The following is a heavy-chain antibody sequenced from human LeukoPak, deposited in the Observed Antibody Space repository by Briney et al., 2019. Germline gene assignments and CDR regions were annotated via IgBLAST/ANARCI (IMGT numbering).Heavy chain of an antibody. CDR3: ATAGIYCSSTSCYHTSYYFDY. CDR2: ISYDGSNK. D-gene: IGHD2-2*01. CDR1: GFTFTSYA. Sequence: PGASLRLSWAASGFTFTSYAMRWARQAPGKGLEWEAVISYDGSNKSYEDSVKGRFTISRDNFKNTLYLQMNSLRAEDTAVYYCATAGIYCSSTSCYHTSYYFDYWGQGTLVTVSS. J-gene: IGHJ4*02. V-gene: IGHV3-30-3*02.